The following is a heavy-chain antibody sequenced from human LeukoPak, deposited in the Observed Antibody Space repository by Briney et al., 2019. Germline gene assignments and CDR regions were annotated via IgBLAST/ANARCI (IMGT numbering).Heavy chain of an antibody. D-gene: IGHD6-19*01. Sequence: SETLSLTCTVSGGSISSYYWSWIRQPPGKGLEWIGYIYYSGSTNYNPSLKSRVTISVDTSKNQFSLKLSSVTAADTAVYYCARGSSGWPYWGQGTLVTVSS. J-gene: IGHJ4*02. CDR3: ARGSSGWPY. CDR1: GGSISSYY. V-gene: IGHV4-59*01. CDR2: IYYSGST.